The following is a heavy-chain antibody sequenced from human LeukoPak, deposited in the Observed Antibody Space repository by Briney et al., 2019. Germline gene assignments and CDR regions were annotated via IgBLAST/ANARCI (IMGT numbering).Heavy chain of an antibody. Sequence: PSETLSLTCTVSGGSLSSSSYYWGWIRHPPGQGLEWIGEISLTGETNYNPSLNGRVTMSLDKSRNQLSLKLTSVTAADTAIYYCSRESGAFCPFGYWGQGTLVIVPP. V-gene: IGHV4-39*07. J-gene: IGHJ4*02. D-gene: IGHD1-26*01. CDR2: ISLTGET. CDR1: GGSLSSSSYY. CDR3: SRESGAFCPFGY.